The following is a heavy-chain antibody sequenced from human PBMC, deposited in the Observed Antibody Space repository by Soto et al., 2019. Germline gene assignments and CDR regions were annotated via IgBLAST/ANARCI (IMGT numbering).Heavy chain of an antibody. Sequence: GSLRLSCAASGFTFSDFAMNWVRQTPGKRLEWVSIITTTGDTSYYADSVKGRFTISRDNSKNMLYLQMNNLRVDDTAIYFCAKVPEYRDGSSFYYFDAWGQGAPVTVS. CDR2: ITTTGDTS. CDR1: GFTFSDFA. J-gene: IGHJ4*02. CDR3: AKVPEYRDGSSFYYFDA. V-gene: IGHV3-23*01. D-gene: IGHD6-6*01.